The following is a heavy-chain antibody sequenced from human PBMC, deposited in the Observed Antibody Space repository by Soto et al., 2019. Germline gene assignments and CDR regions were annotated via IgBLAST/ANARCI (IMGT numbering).Heavy chain of an antibody. CDR1: GFTFSSYW. J-gene: IGHJ6*02. CDR3: ARDTNAYNNYNYYYGMDV. D-gene: IGHD2-8*01. CDR2: IKQDGSEK. Sequence: EVQLVESGGGLVQPGGSLRLSCAASGFTFSSYWMSWVRQAPGKGLEWVANIKQDGSEKYYVDSVKGRFTISRDNAKNSLYLQMNSLRAEDTAVYYCARDTNAYNNYNYYYGMDVWGQGTTVTVSS. V-gene: IGHV3-7*05.